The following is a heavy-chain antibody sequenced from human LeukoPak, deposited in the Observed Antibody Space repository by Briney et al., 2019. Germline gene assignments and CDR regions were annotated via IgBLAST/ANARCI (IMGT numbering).Heavy chain of an antibody. CDR1: GYSISSGYY. J-gene: IGHJ6*03. CDR2: IYHSGST. V-gene: IGHV4-38-2*02. D-gene: IGHD3-10*01. CDR3: ARAYNRFGVDYMDV. Sequence: SETLSLTCSVSGYSISSGYYWGWIRQPPGKGLEWIGSIYHSGSTYYNPSLKSRVTISVDTSKNQFSLKLSSVTAADTAVYYCARAYNRFGVDYMDVWGKGTTVTISS.